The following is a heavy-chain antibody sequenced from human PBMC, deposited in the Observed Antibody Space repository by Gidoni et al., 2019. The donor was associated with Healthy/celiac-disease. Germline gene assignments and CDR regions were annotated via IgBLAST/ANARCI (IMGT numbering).Heavy chain of an antibody. CDR3: ARDQWAYCGGDCYRGYYYYMDV. D-gene: IGHD2-21*01. CDR1: GFTFSSYG. J-gene: IGHJ6*03. V-gene: IGHV3-33*01. Sequence: QVQLVESGGGVVQPGRSLRLSCAASGFTFSSYGMHWVRQAPGKGLEWVAVIWYDGSNKYYADSVKGRFTISRDNSKNTLYLQMNSLRAEDTAVYYCARDQWAYCGGDCYRGYYYYMDVWGKGTTVTVSS. CDR2: IWYDGSNK.